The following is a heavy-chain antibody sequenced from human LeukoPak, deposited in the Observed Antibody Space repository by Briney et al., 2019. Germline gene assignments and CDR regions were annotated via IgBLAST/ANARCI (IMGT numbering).Heavy chain of an antibody. CDR1: GGSFSGYY. J-gene: IGHJ4*02. D-gene: IGHD2-21*01. CDR2: INHSGST. CDR3: ARAYCGGEWYLGY. Sequence: SETLSLTCAVYGGSFSGYYWSWIRQPPGKGLEWIGEINHSGSTNYNPSLKSRVTISVDTSKNQFSLKLSSVTAADTAVYYCARAYCGGEWYLGYWGQGTLVTVSS. V-gene: IGHV4-34*01.